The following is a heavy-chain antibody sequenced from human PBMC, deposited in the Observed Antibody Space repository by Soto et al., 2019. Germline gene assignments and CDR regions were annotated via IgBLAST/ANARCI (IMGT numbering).Heavy chain of an antibody. Sequence: SETLSLTCTFSGCSISSSSYYWGWIRQPPGKGLEWIGSIYYSGSTNYNPSLKSRVTISVDTSKNQLSLKLSSVTAADTAVYYCARGSAAGTKSPFDYWGQGTLVTVSS. J-gene: IGHJ4*02. D-gene: IGHD6-13*01. CDR2: IYYSGST. V-gene: IGHV4-39*07. CDR3: ARGSAAGTKSPFDY. CDR1: GCSISSSSYY.